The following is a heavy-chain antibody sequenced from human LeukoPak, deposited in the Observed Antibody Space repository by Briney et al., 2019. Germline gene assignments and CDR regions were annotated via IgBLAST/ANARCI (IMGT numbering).Heavy chain of an antibody. Sequence: PGGSLRLSCAASGFTFSSYAMSWVRQAPGKGLEWVSDISDSGGSTYFADSVKGRFTISRDNSKNTLYLQMNSLRTEDTAVYYCAKGGWSVWSGCNYWGQGNLVAVSS. CDR1: GFTFSSYA. CDR2: ISDSGGST. CDR3: AKGGWSVWSGCNY. J-gene: IGHJ4*02. V-gene: IGHV3-23*01. D-gene: IGHD3-3*01.